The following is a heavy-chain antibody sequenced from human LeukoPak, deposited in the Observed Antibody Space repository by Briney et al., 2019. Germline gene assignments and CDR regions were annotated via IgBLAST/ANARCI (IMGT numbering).Heavy chain of an antibody. CDR3: ARDPTPAYYYDSSGLNWFDP. Sequence: SVKVSCKASGGTFSSYAISWVRQAPGQGLEWMGRIIPILGIANYAQKFQGRVTMTTDTSTSTAYMELRSLRSDDTAVYYCARDPTPAYYYDSSGLNWFDPWGQGTLVTVSS. D-gene: IGHD3-22*01. CDR2: IIPILGIA. V-gene: IGHV1-69*04. J-gene: IGHJ5*02. CDR1: GGTFSSYA.